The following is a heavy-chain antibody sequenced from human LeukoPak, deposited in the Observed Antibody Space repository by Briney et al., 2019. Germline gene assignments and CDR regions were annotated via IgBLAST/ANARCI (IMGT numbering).Heavy chain of an antibody. CDR2: ISRSGSAR. Sequence: PGGPLRLSCAASGFTFSDYYMSWIRQAPGKGLEWVSYISRSGSARYYADSVKGRFTISRDNAKNSLYLQMNSLRAEDTAVYYCAIPDRRYGDAFDIWGQGTIVSLSS. V-gene: IGHV3-11*04. D-gene: IGHD3-9*01. J-gene: IGHJ3*02. CDR1: GFTFSDYY. CDR3: AIPDRRYGDAFDI.